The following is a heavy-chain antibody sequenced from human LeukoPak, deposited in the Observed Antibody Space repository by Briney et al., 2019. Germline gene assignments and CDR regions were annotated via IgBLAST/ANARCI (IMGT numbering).Heavy chain of an antibody. V-gene: IGHV3-21*01. CDR1: GFTFSSYS. J-gene: IGHJ4*02. CDR2: ISSSSSYI. CDR3: ARGVSKLDY. D-gene: IGHD6-13*01. Sequence: GGSLRLSCAASGFTFSSYSMNWVRQAPGKGLEWVSSISSSSSYIYYADSVKGRLTISRDNAKNSLYLQMNSLRAEDTAVYYCARGVSKLDYWGQGVLVTVSS.